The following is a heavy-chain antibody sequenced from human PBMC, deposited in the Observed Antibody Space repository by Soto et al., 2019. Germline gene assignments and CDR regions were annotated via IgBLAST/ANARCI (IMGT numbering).Heavy chain of an antibody. V-gene: IGHV4-39*01. Sequence: SETLSLTCTVSGGSISSSSYYWGWIRQPPGKGLEWIGSIYYSGSTYYNPSLKSRVTISVDTSKNQFSLKLSSVTAADTAVYYCARQGTAMVENGIDYWGQGTLVTVSS. J-gene: IGHJ4*02. CDR2: IYYSGST. CDR3: ARQGTAMVENGIDY. D-gene: IGHD5-18*01. CDR1: GGSISSSSYY.